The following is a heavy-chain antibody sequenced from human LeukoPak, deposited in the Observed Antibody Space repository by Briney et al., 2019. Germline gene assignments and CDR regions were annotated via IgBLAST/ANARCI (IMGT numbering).Heavy chain of an antibody. Sequence: GGSLRLSCAASEFTFSKYAMSWVRQAPGEGLEWVSVISGSGGTTYSADSVKGRFTISRDNSKNTLYLQMNSLRAEDTAAYYCARERGSSGGNTNGYFDYWGKGALVTVSS. CDR2: ISGSGGTT. J-gene: IGHJ4*02. D-gene: IGHD4-23*01. V-gene: IGHV3-23*01. CDR3: ARERGSSGGNTNGYFDY. CDR1: EFTFSKYA.